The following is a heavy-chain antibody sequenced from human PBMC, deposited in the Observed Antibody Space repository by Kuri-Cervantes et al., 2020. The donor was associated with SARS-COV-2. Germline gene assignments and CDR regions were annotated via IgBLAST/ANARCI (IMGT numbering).Heavy chain of an antibody. V-gene: IGHV3-23*01. CDR2: ISGSGVST. D-gene: IGHD1-26*01. CDR1: GFTFSGHW. CDR3: AKDWIVGSNPTEH. J-gene: IGHJ4*02. Sequence: GESLKISCAASGFTFSGHWIHWVRQAPGKGLEWVSAISGSGVSTYYADSVKGRFTISRDNSKNTLYLRMSSLRAEDTAVYYCAKDWIVGSNPTEHWGQGTLVTVSS.